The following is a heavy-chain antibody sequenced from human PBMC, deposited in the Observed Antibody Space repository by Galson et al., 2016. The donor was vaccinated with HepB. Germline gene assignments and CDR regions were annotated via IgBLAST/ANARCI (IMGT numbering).Heavy chain of an antibody. Sequence: SLRLSCAASGFTFSRYGMHWVRQAPGKGLEWVAVISYDGSSKYYADSVKGRFTISRDNSKNSLYLQMNSLRDEDTAVYYCARDGGIPGAAFDIWGQGTMVTVSS. D-gene: IGHD3-16*01. V-gene: IGHV3-30*03. J-gene: IGHJ3*02. CDR3: ARDGGIPGAAFDI. CDR2: ISYDGSSK. CDR1: GFTFSRYG.